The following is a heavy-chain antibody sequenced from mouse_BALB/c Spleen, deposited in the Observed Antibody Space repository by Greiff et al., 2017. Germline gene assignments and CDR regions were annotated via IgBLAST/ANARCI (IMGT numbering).Heavy chain of an antibody. V-gene: IGHV1S81*02. J-gene: IGHJ4*01. CDR3: ARVTTVYYAMDY. Sequence: QVQLQQPGAELVKPGASVKLSCKASGFTFTSYWMHWVQQRPGQGLEWIGEINPSNGRTNYNEKFKSKATLTVDKSTSTAYLQLSSLTSEDSAVYYCARVTTVYYAMDYWGQGTSVTVSA. CDR1: GFTFTSYW. CDR2: INPSNGRT. D-gene: IGHD1-1*01.